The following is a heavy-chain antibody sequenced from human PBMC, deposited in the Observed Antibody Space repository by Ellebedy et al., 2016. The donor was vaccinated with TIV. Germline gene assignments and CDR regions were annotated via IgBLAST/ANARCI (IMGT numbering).Heavy chain of an antibody. V-gene: IGHV4-39*07. CDR3: ARARSPRSSSSAFDY. J-gene: IGHJ4*02. Sequence: MPSETLSLTCSVSGVSISSSSDYWGWIRQPPGKGLEWIGSVDYSWRAYNNPSLKSRVTSSVDTSKNQFSLKLTSVTAADTAVYFCARARSPRSSSSAFDYWGQGTLVTVSS. CDR2: VDYSWRA. D-gene: IGHD6-6*01. CDR1: GVSISSSSDY.